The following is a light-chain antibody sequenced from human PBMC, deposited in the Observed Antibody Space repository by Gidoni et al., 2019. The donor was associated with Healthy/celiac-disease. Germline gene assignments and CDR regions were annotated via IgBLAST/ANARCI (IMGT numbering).Light chain of an antibody. CDR1: QSISSW. J-gene: IGKJ1*01. V-gene: IGKV1-5*03. CDR3: QQYNSYWT. CDR2: KAS. Sequence: DIQMTQSPSTLSASGGDRVTITCRDSQSISSWLAWYQQKPGKAPKLLIYKASSLESGVPSRFSGSGSGTEFTLTISSLQPDDFATYYCQQYNSYWTFGQGTKVEIK.